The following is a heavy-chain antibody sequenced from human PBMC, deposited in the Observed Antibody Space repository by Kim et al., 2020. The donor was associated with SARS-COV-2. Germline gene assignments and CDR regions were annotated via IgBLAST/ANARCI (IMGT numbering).Heavy chain of an antibody. CDR1: GYTFTSYG. Sequence: ASVKVSCKASGYTFTSYGISWVRQAPGQGLEWMGWISAYNGNTNYAQKLQGRVTMTTDTSTSTAYMELRSLRSDDTAVYYCARERYYDSLVGGTGYFDYWGQGTLVTVSS. CDR2: ISAYNGNT. CDR3: ARERYYDSLVGGTGYFDY. J-gene: IGHJ4*02. V-gene: IGHV1-18*01. D-gene: IGHD3-22*01.